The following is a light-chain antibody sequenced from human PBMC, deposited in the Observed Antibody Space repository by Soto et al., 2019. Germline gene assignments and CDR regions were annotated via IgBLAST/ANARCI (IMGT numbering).Light chain of an antibody. Sequence: ALAASGGGMFTIPCRASPSISSWLAWYKQKPGKAPKLLIYDASSLESGVPSRFSGGESGTLLTLHTSRLQIADVATHCSHAGWFGQGTKVDIK. J-gene: IGKJ1*01. CDR2: DAS. V-gene: IGKV1-5*01. CDR1: PSISSW. CDR3: HAGW.